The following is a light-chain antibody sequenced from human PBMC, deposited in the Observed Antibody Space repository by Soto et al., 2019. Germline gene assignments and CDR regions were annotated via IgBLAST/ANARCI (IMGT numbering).Light chain of an antibody. CDR2: ENT. Sequence: QSVLTQPPSVSAAPGQKVTITCSGSSSSIGNNVVSWYQQLPGTAPKLLIYENTKRPSEIADRFSGSKSGTSATLGITGLQTGDEADYYCGTWDSSLSVVVFGGGTKLTVL. CDR3: GTWDSSLSVVV. V-gene: IGLV1-51*02. J-gene: IGLJ3*02. CDR1: SSSIGNNV.